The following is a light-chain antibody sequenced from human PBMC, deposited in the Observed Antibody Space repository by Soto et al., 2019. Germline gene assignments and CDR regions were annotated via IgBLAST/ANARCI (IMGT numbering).Light chain of an antibody. CDR1: SSDVGSYNL. J-gene: IGLJ1*01. CDR3: CSYAGSLYV. V-gene: IGLV2-23*01. Sequence: SALTQPASVSGSPGQSITISCTGISSDVGSYNLVSWYQQHPGKAPKLMIYEGSKRPSGVSNRFSGSKSGNTASLTISGLQAEDEADYYCCSYAGSLYVFGTGTKVTVL. CDR2: EGS.